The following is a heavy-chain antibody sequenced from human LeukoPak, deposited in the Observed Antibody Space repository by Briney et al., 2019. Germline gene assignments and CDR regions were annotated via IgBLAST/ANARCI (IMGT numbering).Heavy chain of an antibody. CDR3: ARDLESSSWYGYYYYMDV. CDR1: GFTFSSYW. Sequence: GGSLGLSCAASGFTFSSYWMSWVRQAPGKGLEWVANIKQDGSEKYYVDSVKGRFTISRDNAKNSLYLQMNSLRAEDTAVYYCARDLESSSWYGYYYYMDVWGKGTTVTVSS. V-gene: IGHV3-7*01. D-gene: IGHD6-13*01. J-gene: IGHJ6*03. CDR2: IKQDGSEK.